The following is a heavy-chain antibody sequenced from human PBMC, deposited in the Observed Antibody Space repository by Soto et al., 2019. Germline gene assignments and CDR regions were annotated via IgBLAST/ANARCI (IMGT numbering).Heavy chain of an antibody. V-gene: IGHV4-39*01. Sequence: SETLSLTCTVSGGSISSSSYYWGWIRQPPGKGLEWIGSIYYSGSTYYNPSLKSRVTISVDTSKNQFSLKLSSVTAADTAVYYCARLSGAPAARNWYFDLWGRGTLVTVSS. D-gene: IGHD6-6*01. CDR3: ARLSGAPAARNWYFDL. J-gene: IGHJ2*01. CDR2: IYYSGST. CDR1: GGSISSSSYY.